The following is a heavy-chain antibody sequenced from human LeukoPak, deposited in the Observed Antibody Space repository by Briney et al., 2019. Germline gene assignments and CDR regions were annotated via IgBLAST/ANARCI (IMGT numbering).Heavy chain of an antibody. CDR1: GGSISSYY. CDR2: IYYSGST. V-gene: IGHV4-59*06. CDR3: ARESDSSGYDGAFDI. J-gene: IGHJ3*02. D-gene: IGHD3-22*01. Sequence: SETLSLTCTVSGGSISSYYWSWIRQHPGKGLEWIGYIYYSGSTYYNPFLKSRVTISVDTSKNQFSLKLSSVTAADTAVYYCARESDSSGYDGAFDIWGQGTMVTVSS.